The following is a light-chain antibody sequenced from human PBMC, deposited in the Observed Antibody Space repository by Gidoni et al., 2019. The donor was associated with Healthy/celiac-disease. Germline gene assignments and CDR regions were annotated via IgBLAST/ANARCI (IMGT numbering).Light chain of an antibody. J-gene: IGKJ5*01. V-gene: IGKV1D-12*01. CDR1: QGSSSW. CDR3: QQANSFPIT. CDR2: AAS. Sequence: IEITQTPSSVSASVGDRVNITSRARQGSSSWLAWYQQKPGKAPQLLVYAASSLQSGLPSRCSGGGSVTDFTLTISRLQPEVFATYYRQQANSFPITFGQGTRLEIK.